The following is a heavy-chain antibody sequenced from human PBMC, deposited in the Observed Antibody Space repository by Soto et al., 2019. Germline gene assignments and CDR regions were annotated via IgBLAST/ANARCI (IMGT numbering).Heavy chain of an antibody. CDR1: GFSFSTYW. CDR3: ARVATGSYNWFDP. V-gene: IGHV3-74*01. D-gene: IGHD1-26*01. J-gene: IGHJ5*02. CDR2: INSDGSRI. Sequence: EVELVESGGGLVQPGGSPRLSCAASGFSFSTYWMHWVRQAPGKGLVWVSRINSDGSRINYGDSVKGRFTVSRDNAKNTVYLQMNSLRADDTAVYYCARVATGSYNWFDPWGQGTLVTVSS.